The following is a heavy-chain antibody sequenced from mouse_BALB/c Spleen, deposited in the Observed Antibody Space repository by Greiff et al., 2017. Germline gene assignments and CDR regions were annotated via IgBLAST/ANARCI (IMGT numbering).Heavy chain of an antibody. CDR3: ARDRAGTEAMDY. V-gene: IGHV5-6-3*01. CDR1: GFTFSSYG. Sequence: EVQGVESGGGLVQPGGSLKLSCAASGFTFSSYGMSWVRQTPDKRLELVATINSNGGSTYYPDSVKGRFTISRDNAKNTLYLQMSSLKSEDTAMYYCARDRAGTEAMDYWGQGTSVTVSS. D-gene: IGHD3-1*01. J-gene: IGHJ4*01. CDR2: INSNGGST.